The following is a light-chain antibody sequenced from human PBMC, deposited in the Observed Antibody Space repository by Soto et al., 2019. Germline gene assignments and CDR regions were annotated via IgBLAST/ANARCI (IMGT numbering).Light chain of an antibody. CDR1: ELSKQY. Sequence: SYELTQTPSVSVSPGQTARITCSGDELSKQYVYWYQQKPGQAPVLVIYKDSERASGIPERFSASSSGTTVTLTISGVRAEDEADYYCQSSDDTGNYYLFGTGTNVTVL. CDR3: QSSDDTGNYYL. V-gene: IGLV3-25*02. J-gene: IGLJ1*01. CDR2: KDS.